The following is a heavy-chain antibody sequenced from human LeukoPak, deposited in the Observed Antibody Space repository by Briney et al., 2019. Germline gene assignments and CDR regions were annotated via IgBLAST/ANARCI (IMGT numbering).Heavy chain of an antibody. CDR1: GGSFSGYY. J-gene: IGHJ4*02. CDR2: INHSGST. Sequence: PSETLSLTCAVYGGSFSGYYWSWIRQPPGKGLEWIGEINHSGSTNYNPSLKSRVTISVDTSKNQFSLKLSSVTAADTAVYYCARVHLDSSSRNRQDYWGQGTLVTVSS. CDR3: ARVHLDSSSRNRQDY. V-gene: IGHV4-34*01. D-gene: IGHD6-13*01.